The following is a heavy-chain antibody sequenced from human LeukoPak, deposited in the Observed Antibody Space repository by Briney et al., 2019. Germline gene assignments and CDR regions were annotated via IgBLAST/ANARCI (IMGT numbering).Heavy chain of an antibody. CDR2: ISGSGGST. CDR1: GFTFSSFA. V-gene: IGHV3-23*01. D-gene: IGHD6-13*01. Sequence: GGSLRLSCAASGFTFSSFAMAWVRQAPGKGLEWVSTISGSGGSTYYADSVKGRFTISRDNSKNTLYLQVNSLRAEDTAVYYCAKYRSAWSFDYWGQGTLVTVSS. J-gene: IGHJ4*02. CDR3: AKYRSAWSFDY.